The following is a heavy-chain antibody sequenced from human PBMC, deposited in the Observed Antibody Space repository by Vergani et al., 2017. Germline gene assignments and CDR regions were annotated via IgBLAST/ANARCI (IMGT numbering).Heavy chain of an antibody. CDR1: GFTFSSYA. Sequence: EVQLVESGGGLEQPGRSLRLSCAASGFTFSSYAMSWVRQAPGKGLEWVSAISGSGGSTYYADSVKGRFTISRDNSKNTLYLQMNSLRAEDTAVYYCARQSCTNGVCYLDYWGQGTLVTVSS. V-gene: IGHV3-23*04. CDR3: ARQSCTNGVCYLDY. J-gene: IGHJ4*02. D-gene: IGHD2-8*01. CDR2: ISGSGGST.